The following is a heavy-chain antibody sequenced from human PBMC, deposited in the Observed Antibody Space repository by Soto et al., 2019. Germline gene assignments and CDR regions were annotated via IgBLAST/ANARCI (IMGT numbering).Heavy chain of an antibody. CDR2: ISGSGGST. CDR3: AKDHGNWDYSYYGMDV. V-gene: IGHV3-23*01. D-gene: IGHD7-27*01. Sequence: EMQLLESGGGLVQPGGSLRLSCAASGFTFSSFAMSWVRQAPGKGLDWVSAISGSGGSTYSADSVKGRFTISRDNSKNTLYLQMNSLRAEDTAVYYCAKDHGNWDYSYYGMDVWGQGTTVTVSS. J-gene: IGHJ6*02. CDR1: GFTFSSFA.